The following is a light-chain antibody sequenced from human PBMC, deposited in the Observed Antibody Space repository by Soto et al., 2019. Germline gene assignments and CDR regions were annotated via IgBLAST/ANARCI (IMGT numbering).Light chain of an antibody. CDR3: QRP. J-gene: IGKJ4*01. CDR1: QSISSW. CDR2: DAS. Sequence: DIQMTQSPSTLSASVGDIVTITCRASQSISSWLAWNQQKPGKAPKVLIYDASSLESGVPSRFSGSGSGTEFTLTISSLRPDDFATDFCQRPFGGGTKVEIK. V-gene: IGKV1-5*01.